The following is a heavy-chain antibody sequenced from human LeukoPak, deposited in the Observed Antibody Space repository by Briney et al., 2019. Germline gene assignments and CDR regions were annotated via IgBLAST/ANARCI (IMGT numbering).Heavy chain of an antibody. J-gene: IGHJ6*02. Sequence: GASVKVSCKVSGYTLTELSMHWVRQAPGKGLEWMGGFDPEDGETIYAQKFQGRVTMTEDTSTDTAYMELSSLRSEDTTVYYCATVGGYSYDQLPYYYYGMDVWGQGTTVTVSS. D-gene: IGHD5-18*01. V-gene: IGHV1-24*01. CDR3: ATVGGYSYDQLPYYYYGMDV. CDR2: FDPEDGET. CDR1: GYTLTELS.